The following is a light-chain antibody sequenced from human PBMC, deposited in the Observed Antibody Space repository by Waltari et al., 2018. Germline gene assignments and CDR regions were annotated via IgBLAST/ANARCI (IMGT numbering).Light chain of an antibody. V-gene: IGLV1-40*01. CDR2: DSN. Sequence: QSVLTQPPSVSGAPGQRVTISCTGNRSNIGGYYVYWYRHLPGMAPKLLIYDSNKRPSGVSDRFSGSKSGTSASLTITGLQTEDEADYYCQSYDSSLSTYIFGAGTRLTVL. CDR3: QSYDSSLSTYI. J-gene: IGLJ1*01. CDR1: RSNIGGYY.